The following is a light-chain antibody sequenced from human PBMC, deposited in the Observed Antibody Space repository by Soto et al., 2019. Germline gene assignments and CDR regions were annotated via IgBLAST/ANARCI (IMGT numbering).Light chain of an antibody. CDR2: KAS. CDR1: QSIGSW. J-gene: IGKJ1*01. Sequence: DIQMTQSPSTLSASVGDRVTITCRAGQSIGSWLAWYQQKPGKAPKLLIYKASILESGVPSRFSGSGSGTEFTLTISSLQPDDFATYYCQQYKSYLWTFGQGTKVEIK. V-gene: IGKV1-5*03. CDR3: QQYKSYLWT.